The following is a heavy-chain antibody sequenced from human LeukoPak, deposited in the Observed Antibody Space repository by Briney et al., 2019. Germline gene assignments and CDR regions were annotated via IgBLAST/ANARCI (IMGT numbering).Heavy chain of an antibody. D-gene: IGHD6-13*01. Sequence: ASVKVSCKASGYTFTNYDINWVRQATGQGLEWMGWVNPNSGYTVYAQKFQGRVTMTRSTSINTAYLELGSPRSEDTALYYCARGNRLYSSSWSSLPFDIWGQGTMVTVSS. V-gene: IGHV1-8*01. CDR2: VNPNSGYT. CDR1: GYTFTNYD. J-gene: IGHJ3*02. CDR3: ARGNRLYSSSWSSLPFDI.